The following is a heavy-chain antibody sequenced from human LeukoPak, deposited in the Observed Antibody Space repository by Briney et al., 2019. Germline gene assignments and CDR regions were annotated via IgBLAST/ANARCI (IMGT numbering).Heavy chain of an antibody. J-gene: IGHJ4*02. Sequence: VKVSXKASGYTFTSYGISWVRQAPGQGLEWMGWISAYNGNTNYAQRLQGRVTMTTDTSTSTAYMELRSLRSDDTAVYYCARAGIAVAGTGGDYWGQGTLVTVSS. CDR1: GYTFTSYG. CDR3: ARAGIAVAGTGGDY. D-gene: IGHD6-19*01. CDR2: ISAYNGNT. V-gene: IGHV1-18*01.